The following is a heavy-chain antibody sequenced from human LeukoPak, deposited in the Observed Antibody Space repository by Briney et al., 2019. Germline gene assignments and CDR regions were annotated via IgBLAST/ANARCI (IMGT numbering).Heavy chain of an antibody. CDR3: ARGGGGNSDFLTTYTGASLSFDY. J-gene: IGHJ4*02. CDR2: LGISGDYA. V-gene: IGHV3-23*01. Sequence: PGGSLRLSCVASGFTLSSYAVSWVRQAPGKGLQWVSSLGISGDYAWYAGSVKGRFTISRDSSKNTLYLQMNRLGAEDTAVYFCARGGGGNSDFLTTYTGASLSFDYWGRGALVTVSS. CDR1: GFTLSSYA. D-gene: IGHD3-9*01.